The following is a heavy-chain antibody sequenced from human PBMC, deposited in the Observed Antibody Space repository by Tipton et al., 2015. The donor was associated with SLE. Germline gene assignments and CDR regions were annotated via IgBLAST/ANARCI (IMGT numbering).Heavy chain of an antibody. CDR1: GFSLSDYY. D-gene: IGHD5-24*01. J-gene: IGHJ6*02. V-gene: IGHV3-53*01. Sequence: SLRLSCVVSGFSLSDYYMSWIRQAPGKGLEWVSVIYSGGSTYYADSVKGRFTISRDNSKNTLYLQMNSLRAEDTAVYYCAMSREIFYYYGMDVWGQGTTVTVSS. CDR2: IYSGGST. CDR3: AMSREIFYYYGMDV.